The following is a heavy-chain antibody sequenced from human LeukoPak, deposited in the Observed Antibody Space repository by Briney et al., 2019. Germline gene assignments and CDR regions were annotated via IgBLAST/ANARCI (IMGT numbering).Heavy chain of an antibody. CDR1: EYTFTDYA. CDR2: INAGNGNT. D-gene: IGHD5-24*01. V-gene: IGHV1-3*01. Sequence: GPVKVSCKASEYTFTDYAINWVRQAPGQRLEWMGWINAGNGNTKYSQKFQGRVTITRDTSASTAYMELSSLTSEDTAMYYCARGRWSATTATYYLDFWGQGTLVTVSS. J-gene: IGHJ4*02. CDR3: ARGRWSATTATYYLDF.